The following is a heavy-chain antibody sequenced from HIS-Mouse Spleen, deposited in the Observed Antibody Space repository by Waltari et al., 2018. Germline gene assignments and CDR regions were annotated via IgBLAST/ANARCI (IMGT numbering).Heavy chain of an antibody. CDR3: AREIPYSSSWYDWYFDL. D-gene: IGHD6-13*01. CDR2: IYYSGST. J-gene: IGHJ2*01. CDR1: GGSISSSSYY. V-gene: IGHV4-39*07. Sequence: QLQLQESGPGLVKPSETLSLTCMVSGGSISSSSYYRGWLRQPPGKGLEWIGSIYYSGSTYYNPSLKSRVTISVDTSKNQYSLKLSSVTAADTAVYYCAREIPYSSSWYDWYFDLWGRGTLVTVSS.